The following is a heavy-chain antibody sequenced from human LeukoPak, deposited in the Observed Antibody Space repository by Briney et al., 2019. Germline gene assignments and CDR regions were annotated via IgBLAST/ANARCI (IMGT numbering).Heavy chain of an antibody. CDR3: ARDMDEYDSSGYSDTLDY. J-gene: IGHJ4*02. V-gene: IGHV3-74*01. CDR2: INSEGTTA. Sequence: GGSLRLSCVASGFTFDDYWMHWVRQAPGKGLEWLSRINSEGTTATYADSVRGRFTISRDNAKNTLYLRLNSLRTEDTALHYCARDMDEYDSSGYSDTLDYWGQGTPVTVSS. CDR1: GFTFDDYW. D-gene: IGHD3-22*01.